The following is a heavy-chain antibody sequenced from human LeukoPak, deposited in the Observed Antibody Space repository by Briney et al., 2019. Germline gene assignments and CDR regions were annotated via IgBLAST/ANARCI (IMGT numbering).Heavy chain of an antibody. J-gene: IGHJ4*02. CDR1: GYTLTELS. CDR2: FDPEDGET. CDR3: ARLSSGVVTAAPDY. D-gene: IGHD4-23*01. V-gene: IGHV1-24*01. Sequence: GASVKVSCKVSGYTLTELSMHWVRQAPGKGLEWMGGFDPEDGETIYAQKFQGRVTMTEDTSTDTAYMELRSLGSDDTAVYYCARLSSGVVTAAPDYWGQGTLVTVSS.